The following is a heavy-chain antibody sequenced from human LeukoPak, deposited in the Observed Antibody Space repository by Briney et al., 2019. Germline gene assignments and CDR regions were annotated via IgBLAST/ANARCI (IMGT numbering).Heavy chain of an antibody. Sequence: SETLSLTCAVSGGLISSGGYCWSWIRQPPGKGLEWIGYIYHSGNTYYNPSLKSRITISIDRSMNQFSLKLSSVTAADTAVYYCARSYDIWTSAPAYWGQGTLVTVSS. J-gene: IGHJ4*02. CDR3: ARSYDIWTSAPAY. D-gene: IGHD3-9*01. CDR2: IYHSGNT. CDR1: GGLISSGGYC. V-gene: IGHV4-30-2*01.